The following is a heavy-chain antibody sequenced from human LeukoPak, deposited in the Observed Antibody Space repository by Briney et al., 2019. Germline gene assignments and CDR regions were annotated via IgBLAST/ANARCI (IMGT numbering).Heavy chain of an antibody. Sequence: ASVKVSCKASGYTFTSYAMHWVRQAPGQRLEWMGWINAGYGNTKYSQKFQGRVTITRDTSASTVYMELSSLRSEDTAVYYCARVLHSSSWYWFDPWGQGTLVTVSS. CDR1: GYTFTSYA. D-gene: IGHD6-13*01. CDR2: INAGYGNT. V-gene: IGHV1-3*01. J-gene: IGHJ5*02. CDR3: ARVLHSSSWYWFDP.